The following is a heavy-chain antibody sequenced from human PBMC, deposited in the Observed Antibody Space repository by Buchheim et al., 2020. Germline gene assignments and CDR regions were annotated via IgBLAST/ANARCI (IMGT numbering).Heavy chain of an antibody. J-gene: IGHJ5*02. Sequence: QVQLVESGGGVVQPWTSLRLSCVASGFTFWGSAMHWVRQAPGKGLEWVAMIWYDGNNKYYADSVKGRFTVSRDNSKNMLYLQMNSLRVEDTAVYYCARDPPQSGWSFAAWGQGTL. V-gene: IGHV3-33*01. CDR3: ARDPPQSGWSFAA. CDR1: GFTFWGSA. D-gene: IGHD6-19*01. CDR2: IWYDGNNK.